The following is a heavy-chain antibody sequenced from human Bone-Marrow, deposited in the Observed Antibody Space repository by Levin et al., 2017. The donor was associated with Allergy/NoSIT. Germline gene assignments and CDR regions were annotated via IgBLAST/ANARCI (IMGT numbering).Heavy chain of an antibody. CDR2: ISDSGANT. CDR1: GFTFGSYA. V-gene: IGHV3-23*01. J-gene: IGHJ5*02. Sequence: GESLKISCAASGFTFGSYAISWVRQAPGKGLEWVSAISDSGANTYYTDSVKGRFTISRDNSKNTVYLQMASLRAEDTAVYYCAKERSVAPNWFDPWGHGTLVTVSS. D-gene: IGHD1-26*01. CDR3: AKERSVAPNWFDP.